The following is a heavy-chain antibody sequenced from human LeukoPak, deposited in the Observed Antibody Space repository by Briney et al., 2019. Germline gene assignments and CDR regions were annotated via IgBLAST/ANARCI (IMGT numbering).Heavy chain of an antibody. CDR2: ISGSGGTA. Sequence: PGGSLRLSCTASGFTFSTYAMTWVRLAPGRGLEWVSTISGSGGTAYYADSVKGLFTISRDNSKNTLYLQMSNVRAEDTAVNFCARRAQYCPSSSCLLYWGQGTLVTVSS. V-gene: IGHV3-23*01. CDR1: GFTFSTYA. CDR3: ARRAQYCPSSSCLLY. J-gene: IGHJ4*02. D-gene: IGHD2-2*01.